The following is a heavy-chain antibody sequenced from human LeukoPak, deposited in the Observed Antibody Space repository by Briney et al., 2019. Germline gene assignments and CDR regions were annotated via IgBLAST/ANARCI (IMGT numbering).Heavy chain of an antibody. J-gene: IGHJ4*02. V-gene: IGHV3-7*01. Sequence: GGSLRLSCAASGFTFSSYWMSWVRQAPGKGLEWVANIKQDGSEKYYVDSVKGRFTISRDNAKNSLYLQMNSLRAEDTAVYYCARDSSTGWTRYFDYWGQGTLVTVSS. CDR2: IKQDGSEK. D-gene: IGHD6-25*01. CDR3: ARDSSTGWTRYFDY. CDR1: GFTFSSYW.